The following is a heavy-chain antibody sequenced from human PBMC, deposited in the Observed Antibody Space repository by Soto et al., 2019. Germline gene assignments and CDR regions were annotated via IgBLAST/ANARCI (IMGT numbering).Heavy chain of an antibody. D-gene: IGHD6-19*01. J-gene: IGHJ4*02. Sequence: EVQVVESGGGLVQPGGSLRLSCAVSGFALSRYWMSWVRQAPGKGLEWVANIKEDGSEKHYVDSVKGRFTISRDNAKNSLYLQMNSLRAEDTAVYYCAPVAVRGQGTVVTVSS. V-gene: IGHV3-7*05. CDR3: APVAV. CDR2: IKEDGSEK. CDR1: GFALSRYW.